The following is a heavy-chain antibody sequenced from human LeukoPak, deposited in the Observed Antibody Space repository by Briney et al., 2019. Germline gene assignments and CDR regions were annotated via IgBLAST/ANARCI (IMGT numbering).Heavy chain of an antibody. J-gene: IGHJ4*02. V-gene: IGHV4-59*01. D-gene: IGHD5-24*01. CDR2: IYYSGST. CDR1: GGSISSYY. CDR3: SRDGYNRDY. Sequence: PSETLSLTCTVSGGSISSYYWSWIRQPPGKGLEWIGYIYYSGSTNYNPSLKSRVTISVDTSKNQFSLKLSSVTAADTAVYYCSRDGYNRDYWGQGTLVTVSS.